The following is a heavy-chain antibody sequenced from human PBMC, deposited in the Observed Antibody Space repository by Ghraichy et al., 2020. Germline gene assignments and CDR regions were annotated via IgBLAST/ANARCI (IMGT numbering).Heavy chain of an antibody. CDR2: MNPNSGNT. V-gene: IGHV1-8*01. CDR3: ARSGDYYDSSGYYGESWWFDP. D-gene: IGHD3-22*01. CDR1: GYTFTSYD. Sequence: ASVKVSCKASGYTFTSYDINWVRQATGQGLEWMGWMNPNSGNTGYAQKFQGRVTMTRNTSISTAYMELSSLRSEDTAVYYCARSGDYYDSSGYYGESWWFDPWGQGTLVTVSS. J-gene: IGHJ5*02.